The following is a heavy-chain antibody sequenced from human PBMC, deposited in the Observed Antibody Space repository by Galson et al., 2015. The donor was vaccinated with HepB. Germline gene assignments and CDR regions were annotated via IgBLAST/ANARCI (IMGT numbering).Heavy chain of an antibody. D-gene: IGHD5-18*01. CDR3: RGTAMVKGSFFDY. J-gene: IGHJ4*02. V-gene: IGHV3-49*04. Sequence: SLRLSCAASGFTFGDYAMSWVRQAPGKGLEWVGFIRSKAYGGTTEYAASVKGRFTISRDDSKSIAYLQMNSLKTEDTAVYYCRGTAMVKGSFFDYWGQGTLVTVSS. CDR2: IRSKAYGGTT. CDR1: GFTFGDYA.